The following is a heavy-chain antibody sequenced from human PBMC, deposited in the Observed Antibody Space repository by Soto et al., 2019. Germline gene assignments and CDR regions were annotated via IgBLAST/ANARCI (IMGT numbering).Heavy chain of an antibody. CDR2: ISSDGGTQ. CDR1: GFTLSSYC. J-gene: IGHJ5*02. CDR3: ARDFYNTSEHWFGP. V-gene: IGHV3-30*04. Sequence: PGGSLRLSCAASGFTLSSYCMHWVRQAPGKGLEWLAVISSDGGTQYYSDSVKGRFTISRDEFKSTLYLQMNSLRVEDTAMYYCARDFYNTSEHWFGPWGQGTLVTVSS. D-gene: IGHD3-10*01.